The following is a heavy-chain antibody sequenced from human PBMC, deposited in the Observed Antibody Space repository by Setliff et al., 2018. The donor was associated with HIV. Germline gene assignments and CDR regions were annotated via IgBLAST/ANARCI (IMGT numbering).Heavy chain of an antibody. Sequence: PGESLKISCAASGFTFSTHGMHWVRQAPGKGLEWVANIKQDGSEKYYADSMKGRFTISRDNAKNSLYLQMNSLRADDTAVYYCAKGIIVGTEMSDFDYWGQGTLVTVSS. CDR1: GFTFSTHG. J-gene: IGHJ4*02. CDR3: AKGIIVGTEMSDFDY. CDR2: IKQDGSEK. V-gene: IGHV3-7*01. D-gene: IGHD1-26*01.